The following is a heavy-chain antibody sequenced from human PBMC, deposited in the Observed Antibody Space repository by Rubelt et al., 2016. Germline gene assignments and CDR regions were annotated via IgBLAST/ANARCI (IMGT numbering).Heavy chain of an antibody. J-gene: IGHJ5*02. V-gene: IGHV1-46*01. Sequence: QVQLVQSGAEVKKPGASVKVSCKASGYTFTSYYMHWVRQAPGQGLEWMGIINPSGGSTSYAQKFQGRGTMNRDTSTSTVYMELSSLRSEDTAVYYCARERNVVVTAIDWFDPWGQGTLVTVSS. D-gene: IGHD2-21*02. CDR1: GYTFTSYY. CDR2: INPSGGST. CDR3: ARERNVVVTAIDWFDP.